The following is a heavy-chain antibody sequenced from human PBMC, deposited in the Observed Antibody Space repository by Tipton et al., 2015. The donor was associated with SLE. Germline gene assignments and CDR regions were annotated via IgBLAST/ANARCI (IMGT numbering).Heavy chain of an antibody. D-gene: IGHD1-26*01. V-gene: IGHV4-31*03. CDR3: ARGGRALIDY. J-gene: IGHJ4*02. CDR2: IYYSGST. Sequence: TLSLTCTVSDGSVSSGSYYWSWIRQHPGKGLEWIGYIYYSGSTYYNPSLKSRLTISVDTSKNQFSLKLSSVTAADTAVYYCARGGRALIDYWGQGTLVIVSS. CDR1: DGSVSSGSYY.